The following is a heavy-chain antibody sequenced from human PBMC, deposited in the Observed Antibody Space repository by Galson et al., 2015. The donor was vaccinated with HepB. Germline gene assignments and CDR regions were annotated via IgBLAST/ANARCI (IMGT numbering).Heavy chain of an antibody. CDR1: GGTFSSYA. Sequence: SVKVSCKASGGTFSSYAISWVRQAPGRGLEWMGGIIPIFGTANYAQKFQGRVTITADESTSTAYMELSSLRSEDTAVYYCARDEITMVRGVMTGFPSWFDPWGQGTLVTVSS. CDR2: IIPIFGTA. D-gene: IGHD3-10*01. J-gene: IGHJ5*02. V-gene: IGHV1-69*13. CDR3: ARDEITMVRGVMTGFPSWFDP.